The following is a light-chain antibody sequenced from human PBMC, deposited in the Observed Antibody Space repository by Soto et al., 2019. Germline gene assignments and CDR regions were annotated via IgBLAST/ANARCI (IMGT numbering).Light chain of an antibody. J-gene: IGKJ2*01. CDR3: QQYGTFPFS. Sequence: EIVLTQSPGTLFLSPGESATLSCRANQVVSSSYLAWYQQKPGQAPRLLIYHASDRATGVPDRFSGRGSGTDFALTITRLESEDSALFYCQQYGTFPFSFGQGTKLEIK. CDR1: QVVSSSY. CDR2: HAS. V-gene: IGKV3-20*01.